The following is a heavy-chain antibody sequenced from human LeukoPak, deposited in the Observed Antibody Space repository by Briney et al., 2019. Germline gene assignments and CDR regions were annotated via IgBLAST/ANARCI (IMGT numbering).Heavy chain of an antibody. V-gene: IGHV1-8*02. CDR3: ARGWYMDV. CDR2: MNPKSGDT. Sequence: ASVKVSCKASGYIFIDYEINWVRQAPGQGLEWMAWMNPKSGDTGYEQKFQGRVTITRDSSISTVYMELSSLRSEDTALYYCARGWYMDVWGKGTTVTVSS. CDR1: GYIFIDYE. J-gene: IGHJ6*03.